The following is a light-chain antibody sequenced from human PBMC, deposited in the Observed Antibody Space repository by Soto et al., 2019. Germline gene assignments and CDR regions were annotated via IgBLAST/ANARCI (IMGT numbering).Light chain of an antibody. V-gene: IGKV1-33*01. Sequence: DIQMTQSPSSLSASVGDRVTITCQASQDISNYLNWYQQKPGKAPKLLIYDASNLETGVPSRFSGSGSGTDFTFTIISLQAEDIATYYCQQYDNLPFTFGPGTKVDIK. J-gene: IGKJ3*01. CDR1: QDISNY. CDR2: DAS. CDR3: QQYDNLPFT.